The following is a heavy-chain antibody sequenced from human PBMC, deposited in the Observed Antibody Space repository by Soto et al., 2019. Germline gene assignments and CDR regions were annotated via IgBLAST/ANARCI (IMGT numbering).Heavy chain of an antibody. CDR2: IKPDGSEQ. D-gene: IGHD1-20*01. V-gene: IGHV3-7*01. CDR1: EFTFDKYY. Sequence: LRLSCAASEFTFDKYYMTWVRQAPGKGPEWVANIKPDGSEQYYVDSVKGRFTISRDNANNSLYLQMNSLRAEDTAVYFCARGNWNYYYGFDVWGQGPTVTVYS. CDR3: ARGNWNYYYGFDV. J-gene: IGHJ6*02.